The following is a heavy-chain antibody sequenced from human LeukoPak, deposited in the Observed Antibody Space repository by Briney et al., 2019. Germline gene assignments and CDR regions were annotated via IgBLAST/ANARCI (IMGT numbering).Heavy chain of an antibody. Sequence: GGSLRLSCAASGFTFSSYAMHWVRQAPGKGLEWVSSISSNSRYIYYADSMRGRFTISRDNAKNSLYLQMNSLKPEDTALYYCARVAEAAAFDSWGQGTLVTVSS. CDR2: ISSNSRYI. V-gene: IGHV3-21*06. CDR1: GFTFSSYA. J-gene: IGHJ4*02. CDR3: ARVAEAAAFDS. D-gene: IGHD6-13*01.